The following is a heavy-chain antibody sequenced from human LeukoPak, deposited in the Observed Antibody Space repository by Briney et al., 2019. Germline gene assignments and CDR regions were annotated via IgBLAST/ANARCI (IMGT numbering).Heavy chain of an antibody. D-gene: IGHD6-13*01. CDR3: ARVVAAGSGWFDP. J-gene: IGHJ5*02. V-gene: IGHV3-30*04. CDR2: ISKDGSIT. CDR1: GVDFSRAA. Sequence: HAGGSLRLSCEVSGVDFSRAAMYWVRQAPGKGLEWVGVISKDGSITAYSDSVKGRFTISRDNSKNTLYLQMNSLRAEDTALYYCARVVAAGSGWFDPWGQGTLVTVSS.